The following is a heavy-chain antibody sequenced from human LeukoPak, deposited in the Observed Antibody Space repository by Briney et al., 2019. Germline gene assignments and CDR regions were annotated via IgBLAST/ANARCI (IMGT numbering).Heavy chain of an antibody. CDR2: IKQDGSEK. J-gene: IGHJ6*03. D-gene: IGHD3-3*01. CDR3: ASQPTYYDFSAYYYYMDV. V-gene: IGHV3-7*01. CDR1: GFTFSSYW. Sequence: GGSLRLSCAASGFTFSSYWMSWVRQAPGKGLEWVANIKQDGSEKYYVDSVKGRFTISRDNAKNSLYLQMNSLRAEDTAVYYCASQPTYYDFSAYYYYMDVWGKGTTVTVSS.